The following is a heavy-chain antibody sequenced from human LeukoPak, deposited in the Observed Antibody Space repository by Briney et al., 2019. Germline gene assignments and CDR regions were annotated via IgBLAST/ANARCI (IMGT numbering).Heavy chain of an antibody. V-gene: IGHV4-39*07. Sequence: PWECLSLACTVSGGSISSSSCYWGWIRQGPGKGREWIGSIYYSGSNYYNPSLKRRVTISVDTSKNQYSLKLSSVTAADTAVYYCARGKQWLVPIDYWGKGTLVTVSS. CDR1: GGSISSSSCY. CDR3: ARGKQWLVPIDY. CDR2: IYYSGSN. D-gene: IGHD6-19*01. J-gene: IGHJ4*02.